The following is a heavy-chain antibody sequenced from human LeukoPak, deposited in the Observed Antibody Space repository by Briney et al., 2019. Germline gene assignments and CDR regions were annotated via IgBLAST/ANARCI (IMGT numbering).Heavy chain of an antibody. D-gene: IGHD3-3*01. CDR3: ARDRGFLGRDAFDI. V-gene: IGHV4-59*01. CDR2: IYYSGST. Sequence: PSETLSLTCTVSGGSISSYYWRWIRQPPGKGLEWIGYIYYSGSTNYNPSLKSRVTISVDTSKNQFSLKLSSVTAADTAVYYCARDRGFLGRDAFDIWGQGTMVTVSS. CDR1: GGSISSYY. J-gene: IGHJ3*02.